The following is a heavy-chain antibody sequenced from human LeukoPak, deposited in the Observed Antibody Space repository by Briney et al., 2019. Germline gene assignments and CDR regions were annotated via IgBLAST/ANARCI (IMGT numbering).Heavy chain of an antibody. J-gene: IGHJ3*01. Sequence: SETLSLTCTVSGGSISSSSYYWGWICQPPGKGLEWIGSIYYSGRTYYNPSLKSRVTISVDTSKNQFSLKLSSVTAADTAVYYCARHAWGSPLDDAFDFWGQGTMVTVSS. CDR3: ARHAWGSPLDDAFDF. CDR1: GGSISSSSYY. V-gene: IGHV4-39*01. CDR2: IYYSGRT. D-gene: IGHD7-27*01.